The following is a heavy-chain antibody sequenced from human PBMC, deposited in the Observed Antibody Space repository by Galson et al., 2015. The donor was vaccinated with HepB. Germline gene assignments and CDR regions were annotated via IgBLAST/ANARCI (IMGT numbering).Heavy chain of an antibody. CDR1: GFTFSSYG. CDR2: IWYDGSNK. V-gene: IGHV3-33*01. CDR3: ARGPGCSSTSCYSPETDY. D-gene: IGHD2-2*01. J-gene: IGHJ4*02. Sequence: SLRLSCAASGFTFSSYGMHWVRQAPGKGLEWVAVIWYDGSNKYYADSVKGRFTISRDNSKNTLYLQMNSLRAEDTAVYYCARGPGCSSTSCYSPETDYWGQGTLVTVSS.